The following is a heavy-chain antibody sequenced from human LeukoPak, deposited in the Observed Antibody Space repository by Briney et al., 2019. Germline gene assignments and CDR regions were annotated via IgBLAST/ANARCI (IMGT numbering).Heavy chain of an antibody. V-gene: IGHV1-69*06. Sequence: SVKVSCKAYGGTFSNYAITWVRQAPGQGLEWMGGIIPIFGTTTYAQKFQGRVTITADKSTSTAYMELSSLRSEDTAVYYCARGAQGYSLSNGPDYWGQGTLVTVSS. D-gene: IGHD5-18*01. CDR2: IIPIFGTT. CDR3: ARGAQGYSLSNGPDY. CDR1: GGTFSNYA. J-gene: IGHJ4*02.